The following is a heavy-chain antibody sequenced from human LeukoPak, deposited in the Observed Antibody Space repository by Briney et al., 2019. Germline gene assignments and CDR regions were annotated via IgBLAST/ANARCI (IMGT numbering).Heavy chain of an antibody. Sequence: SETLSLTCSVSGGSISTSSYYWGWIRQPPGKGLEWIGYIYSSGSSNYHPSLKSRVTISVDTSKNQFSLKLNAVTAADTAVYYCARGNYYDSRTYYRAFDIWGLGTMVSVSS. J-gene: IGHJ3*02. CDR1: GGSISTSSYY. CDR3: ARGNYYDSRTYYRAFDI. CDR2: IYSSGSS. V-gene: IGHV4-61*05. D-gene: IGHD3-22*01.